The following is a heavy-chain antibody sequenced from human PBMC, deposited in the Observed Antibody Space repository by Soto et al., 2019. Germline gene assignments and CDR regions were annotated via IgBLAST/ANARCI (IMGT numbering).Heavy chain of an antibody. V-gene: IGHV1-3*01. J-gene: IGHJ4*02. CDR1: GYTFTSYA. CDR2: INAGNGNT. CDR3: ARDNSNYDFGY. D-gene: IGHD4-4*01. Sequence: RASVKVSCKASGYTFTSYAMHWLRQAPGQRLEWMGWINAGNGNTKYSQKFQGRVTITRDTSASTAYMEPSSLRSEDTAVYYCARDNSNYDFGYWGQGTLVTVSS.